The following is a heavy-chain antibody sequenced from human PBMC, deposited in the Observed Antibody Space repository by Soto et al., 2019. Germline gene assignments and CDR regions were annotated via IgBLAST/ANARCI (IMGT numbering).Heavy chain of an antibody. CDR3: AIYEYDFWSGYLPRYYYGMDV. CDR2: ISAYNGNT. V-gene: IGHV1-18*01. J-gene: IGHJ6*02. Sequence: QVQLVQSGAEVKKPGASVKVSCKASGYTFTSYGISWVRQAPGQGLEWMGWISAYNGNTNYAQKLQGRVTMTTDTSSSTAYMELRSLRSDDTAVYYCAIYEYDFWSGYLPRYYYGMDVWGQGTTVTVSS. D-gene: IGHD3-3*01. CDR1: GYTFTSYG.